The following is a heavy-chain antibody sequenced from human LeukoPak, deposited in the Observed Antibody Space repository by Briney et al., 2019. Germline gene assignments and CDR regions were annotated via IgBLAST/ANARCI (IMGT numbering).Heavy chain of an antibody. CDR3: ARPYIAAAGFSDY. D-gene: IGHD6-13*01. CDR1: GFTFSSYA. V-gene: IGHV3-30-3*01. CDR2: ISYDGSNK. Sequence: SGGSLRLSCAASGFTFSSYAMHWVRQAPGKGLEWVAVISYDGSNKYYADSVKGRFTISRDNSKNTLYLQMNSLRAEDTAVYYCARPYIAAAGFSDYWGQGTLVTVCS. J-gene: IGHJ4*02.